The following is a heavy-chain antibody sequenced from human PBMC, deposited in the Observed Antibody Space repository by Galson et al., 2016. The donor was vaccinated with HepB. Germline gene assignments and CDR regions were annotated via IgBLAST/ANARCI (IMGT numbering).Heavy chain of an antibody. V-gene: IGHV3-53*01. CDR3: ARVYDGSGFLSRGWYFDL. Sequence: SLRLSCAASGFTVSRSYISWVRQAPGKGLEWVANLYSGGGSKHYVDSVKGRFAISRDNSKNTLYLQMNSLRAEDTAVYFCARVYDGSGFLSRGWYFDLWGRGTLVTVSS. CDR1: GFTVSRSY. D-gene: IGHD3-22*01. J-gene: IGHJ2*01. CDR2: LYSGGGSK.